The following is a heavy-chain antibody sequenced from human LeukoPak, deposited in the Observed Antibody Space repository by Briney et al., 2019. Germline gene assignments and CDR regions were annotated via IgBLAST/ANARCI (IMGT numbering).Heavy chain of an antibody. Sequence: GRSLRLSCAASGFTFSSYAMSWVRQAPGKGLEWVSAISGSGGSTYYADSVKGRFTISRDNSKNTLYLQMNSLRAEDTAVYYCAKDRGGPIAVAGTAPFDYWGQGTLVTVSS. CDR3: AKDRGGPIAVAGTAPFDY. D-gene: IGHD6-19*01. J-gene: IGHJ4*02. V-gene: IGHV3-23*01. CDR2: ISGSGGST. CDR1: GFTFSSYA.